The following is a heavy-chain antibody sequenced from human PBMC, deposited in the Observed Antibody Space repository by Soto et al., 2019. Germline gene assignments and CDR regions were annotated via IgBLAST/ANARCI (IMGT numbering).Heavy chain of an antibody. D-gene: IGHD1-26*01. V-gene: IGHV3-23*01. CDR3: AKETSSERYYYYGMDV. CDR1: GFTFSSYA. J-gene: IGHJ6*02. Sequence: GGSLRLSCAASGFTFSSYAMSWVRQAPGKGLEWVSAISGSGGSTYYADSVKGRFTISRDNSKNTLYLQMNSLRAEDTAVYYCAKETSSERYYYYGMDVWGQGTKVTVSS. CDR2: ISGSGGST.